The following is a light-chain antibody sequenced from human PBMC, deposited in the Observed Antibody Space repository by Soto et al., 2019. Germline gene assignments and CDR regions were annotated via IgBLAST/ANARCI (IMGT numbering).Light chain of an antibody. J-gene: IGLJ2*01. CDR1: TGAVTSGYY. V-gene: IGLV7-43*01. CDR2: STN. CDR3: LLSYGRQLGV. Sequence: QAVVTQEPSLTVSPGGTVTLTCATSTGAVTSGYYPNWFQQKPGQAPRALIYSTNNKYSWTPARFSGSLLGGKAALTLSGVQPEDEADYYCLLSYGRQLGVFGGGTKLTVL.